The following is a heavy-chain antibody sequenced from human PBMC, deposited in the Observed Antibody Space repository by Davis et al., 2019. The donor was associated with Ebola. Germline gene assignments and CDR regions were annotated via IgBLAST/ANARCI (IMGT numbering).Heavy chain of an antibody. CDR3: ARDIVATGNAFDI. Sequence: GESLKISCAASGFTFSDHYMDWVRQAPGKGLEWVGRTRNKANSYTTEYAASVKGRFTISRDDSKNSLYLQMNSLKTEDTAVYYCARDIVATGNAFDIWGQGTMVTVSS. CDR2: TRNKANSYTT. D-gene: IGHD5-12*01. V-gene: IGHV3-72*01. CDR1: GFTFSDHY. J-gene: IGHJ3*02.